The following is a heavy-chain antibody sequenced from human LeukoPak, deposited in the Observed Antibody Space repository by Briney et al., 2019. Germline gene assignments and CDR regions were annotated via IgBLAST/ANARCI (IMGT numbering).Heavy chain of an antibody. CDR3: ATGRSGYFDS. CDR2: IKSKTDGGIK. CDR1: GLTLSNAW. Sequence: GGSLRLSGAASGLTLSNAWMTWVRQAPGKGLEWVARIKSKTDGGIKDYAAPVKGTFTISRDDSENTVYLQMNSLKIEDTAVYYCATGRSGYFDSWGQGTLVFVSS. V-gene: IGHV3-15*01. J-gene: IGHJ4*02.